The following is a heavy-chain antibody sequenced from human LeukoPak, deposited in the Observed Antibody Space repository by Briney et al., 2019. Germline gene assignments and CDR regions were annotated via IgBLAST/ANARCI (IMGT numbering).Heavy chain of an antibody. CDR3: ASGTTVTNFAY. Sequence: SETLSLTCAVSGGSISSNNWWSWVRRPPGKGLEWIGYIYYSGSTYYNPSLKSRVTISVDTSKNQFSLKLSSVTAADTAVYYCASGTTVTNFAYWGQGTLVTVSS. CDR2: IYYSGST. V-gene: IGHV4-4*02. CDR1: GGSISSNNW. J-gene: IGHJ4*02. D-gene: IGHD4-17*01.